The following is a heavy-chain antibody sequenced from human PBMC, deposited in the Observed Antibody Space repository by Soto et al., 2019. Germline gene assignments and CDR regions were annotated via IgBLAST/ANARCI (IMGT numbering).Heavy chain of an antibody. Sequence: QVPLVQSGAEVKKPGSSVKVSCKASGGTFSSYAISGVRQAPGQGLVWMGGIIPSFVTANYAQKFQGRVTIAADESTRIAYMELSSLTSEDTAVYYCARGPPYFGGSGPCDYWGQGTLVTVSS. D-gene: IGHD3-10*01. CDR1: GGTFSSYA. CDR2: IIPSFVTA. V-gene: IGHV1-69*01. J-gene: IGHJ4*02. CDR3: ARGPPYFGGSGPCDY.